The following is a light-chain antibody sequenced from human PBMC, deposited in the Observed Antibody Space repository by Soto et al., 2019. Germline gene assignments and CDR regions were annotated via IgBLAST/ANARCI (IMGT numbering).Light chain of an antibody. J-gene: IGKJ4*01. CDR2: DAF. CDR1: PSVSNS. Sequence: ESVLTQSPATLSLSPGERATLSCRASPSVSNSLAWHQHKPGQAPRLLIYDAFNRATGVPTRFSGSGSGTDFTLTISSLEPEDFAVYYCQQRNRWPPVTFGGGTRVEIK. CDR3: QQRNRWPPVT. V-gene: IGKV3-11*01.